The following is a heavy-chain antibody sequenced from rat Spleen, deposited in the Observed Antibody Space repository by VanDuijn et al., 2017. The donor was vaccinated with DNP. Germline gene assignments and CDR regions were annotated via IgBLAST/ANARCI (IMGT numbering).Heavy chain of an antibody. CDR1: GFTFSNYY. J-gene: IGHJ4*01. D-gene: IGHD5-1*01. V-gene: IGHV5S11*01. CDR3: ARVQLGYYALDA. CDR2: ISTGGGNT. Sequence: EVELVQSGGGLVQPGGSLKLSCGTSGFTFSNYYMSWVRQAPTKGLEWVASISTGGGNTYYRDSVKGRFTISRDNAKSTLYLQMDSLRSEETATYYCARVQLGYYALDAWGQGTSVTVSS.